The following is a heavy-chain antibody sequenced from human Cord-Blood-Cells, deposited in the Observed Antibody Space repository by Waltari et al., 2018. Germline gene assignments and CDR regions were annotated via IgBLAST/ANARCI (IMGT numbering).Heavy chain of an antibody. CDR3: ARAPYYYGSGSYYYYYGMDV. CDR2: IIPIFGTA. V-gene: IGHV1-69*01. CDR1: GGTFSSYA. Sequence: QVQLVQSGAEVKKPGSSVKVSCKASGGTFSSYAISWVRQAPGQGSEWMGGIIPIFGTANYAQKFQGRVTITADESTSTAYMELSSLRSEDTAVYYCARAPYYYGSGSYYYYYGMDVWGQGTTVTVSS. D-gene: IGHD3-10*01. J-gene: IGHJ6*02.